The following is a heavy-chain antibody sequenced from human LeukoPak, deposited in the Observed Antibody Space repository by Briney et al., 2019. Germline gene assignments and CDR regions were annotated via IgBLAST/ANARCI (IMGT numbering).Heavy chain of an antibody. J-gene: IGHJ4*02. CDR1: GLTFRSFS. V-gene: IGHV3-30*02. CDR3: VKDSCGDCYSLDY. Sequence: GGSLGLSCEASGLTFRSFSMNWVRRALGKGAGRVSFIRYDGNSKYCAGSVKGRFTISKDNYMNTLFLQMNSLRPEDTAVYYCVKDSCGDCYSLDYWGKGSLVTVSS. CDR2: IRYDGNSK. D-gene: IGHD2-21*01.